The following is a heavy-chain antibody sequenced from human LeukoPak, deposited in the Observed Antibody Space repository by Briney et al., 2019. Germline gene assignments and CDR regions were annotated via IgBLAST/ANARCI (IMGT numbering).Heavy chain of an antibody. CDR1: GFTFSSYE. V-gene: IGHV3-23*01. CDR2: ISGSGGST. Sequence: GGSLRLSCAASGFTFSSYEMNWVRQAPGKGLEWVSAISGSGGSTYYADSVKGRFTISRDNSKNTLYLQMNSLRAEDTAVYYCARDKIVGATYFDYWGQGTLVTVSS. CDR3: ARDKIVGATYFDY. D-gene: IGHD1-26*01. J-gene: IGHJ4*02.